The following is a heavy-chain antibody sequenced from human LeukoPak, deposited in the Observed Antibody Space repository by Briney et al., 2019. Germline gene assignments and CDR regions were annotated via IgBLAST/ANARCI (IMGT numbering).Heavy chain of an antibody. CDR3: ARGPRYSYFDY. D-gene: IGHD1-14*01. CDR1: GGSISNYY. J-gene: IGHJ4*02. V-gene: IGHV4-59*01. CDR2: MYYSGST. Sequence: SETLSLTCTVSGGSISNYYWSWIRQPPGKGLEWIGYMYYSGSTNYNPSLKSRVTISVDTSKNQFSLKLSSVTAADTAVYYCARGPRYSYFDYWGQGTLVTVSS.